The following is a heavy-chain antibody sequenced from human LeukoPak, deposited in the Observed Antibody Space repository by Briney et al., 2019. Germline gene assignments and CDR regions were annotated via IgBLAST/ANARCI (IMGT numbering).Heavy chain of an antibody. V-gene: IGHV3-33*08. J-gene: IGHJ3*02. CDR3: ARDGARGNDAFDI. CDR2: IWYDGSNK. CDR1: GFSFSNYA. D-gene: IGHD3-16*01. Sequence: GGSLRLSCAASGFSFSNYAMSWVRQAPGKGLEWVAVIWYDGSNKYYADSVKGRFTISRDNSKNTLYLQMNSLRAEDTAVYHCARDGARGNDAFDIWGQGTMVTVSS.